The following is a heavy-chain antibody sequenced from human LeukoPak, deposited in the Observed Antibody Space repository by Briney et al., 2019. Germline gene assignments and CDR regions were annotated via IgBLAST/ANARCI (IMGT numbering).Heavy chain of an antibody. CDR2: IYCGGST. CDR3: ARDQPEYYYDSSGYSQPRLSYYYYYGMDV. Sequence: GGSLRLSCAASGFTVSSNYMSWVRQAPGKGLEWVSVIYCGGSTYYADSVKGRFTISRDNSKNTLYLQMNSLRAEDTAVYYCARDQPEYYYDSSGYSQPRLSYYYYYGMDVWGQGTTVTVSS. CDR1: GFTVSSNY. J-gene: IGHJ6*02. D-gene: IGHD3-22*01. V-gene: IGHV3-66*01.